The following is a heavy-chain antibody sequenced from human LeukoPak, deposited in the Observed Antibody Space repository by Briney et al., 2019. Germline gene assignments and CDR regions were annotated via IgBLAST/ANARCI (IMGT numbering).Heavy chain of an antibody. Sequence: GGSLRLSCAASGFTFSSYSMNWVRQAPGKGLEWVSSISSSSSYIYYADSVKGRFTISRDNAKNSLYLQMNSLRAEDTAVYYCARGKTTWIQLWLQSDAFDIWGQGTMVTVSS. CDR3: ARGKTTWIQLWLQSDAFDI. CDR2: ISSSSSYI. D-gene: IGHD5-18*01. V-gene: IGHV3-21*01. CDR1: GFTFSSYS. J-gene: IGHJ3*02.